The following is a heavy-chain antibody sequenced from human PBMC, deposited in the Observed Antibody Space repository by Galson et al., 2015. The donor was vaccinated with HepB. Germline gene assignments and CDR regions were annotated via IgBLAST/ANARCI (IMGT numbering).Heavy chain of an antibody. CDR1: GYTFTGYY. J-gene: IGHJ4*02. CDR2: INPNSGGT. D-gene: IGHD6-6*01. CDR3: ARRPEYSSSPFDY. Sequence: SVKVSCKASGYTFTGYYMHWVRQAPGQGLEWMGRINPNSGGTNYAQKSQGRVTMTRDTSISTAYLQWSSLKASDTAMYYCARRPEYSSSPFDYWGQGTLVTVSS. V-gene: IGHV1-2*06.